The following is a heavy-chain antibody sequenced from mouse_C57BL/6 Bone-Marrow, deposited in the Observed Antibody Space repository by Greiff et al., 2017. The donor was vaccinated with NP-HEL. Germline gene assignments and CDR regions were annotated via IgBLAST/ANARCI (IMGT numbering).Heavy chain of an antibody. D-gene: IGHD1-1*01. J-gene: IGHJ2*01. CDR2: IHPNSGST. Sequence: QVQLQQPGAELVKPGASVKLSCKASGYTFNSYWMHWVKQRPGQGLEWIGMIHPNSGSTNYNEKFKSKATLTVDKSSSPAYMQLSSLTSEDSAVYYCARLTVVAEDDYWGQGTTLTVSS. V-gene: IGHV1-64*01. CDR3: ARLTVVAEDDY. CDR1: GYTFNSYW.